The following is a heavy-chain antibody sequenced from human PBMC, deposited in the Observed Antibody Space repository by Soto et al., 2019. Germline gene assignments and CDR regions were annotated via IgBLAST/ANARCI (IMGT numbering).Heavy chain of an antibody. J-gene: IGHJ4*02. V-gene: IGHV1-2*02. CDR1: GYTFSDYR. Sequence: QVQLVQSGAEVKKPGASVKVSCKTSGYTFSDYRMHWVRQAPGQGLEWMGWVSPISGDTNYAQEFQGRVTMTSDPSIKTVYMELNSLTSDDTSMFYCARENWHFDYWGQGNLITVSS. CDR2: VSPISGDT. CDR3: ARENWHFDY.